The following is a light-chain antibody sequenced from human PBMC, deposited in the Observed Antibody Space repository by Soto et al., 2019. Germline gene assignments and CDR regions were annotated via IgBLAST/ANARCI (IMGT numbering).Light chain of an antibody. CDR1: SSDVGYYDY. Sequence: QSVLTQPPSASGFPGQSVTIYCTGTSSDVGYYDYVSWYQQHPGKAPKLVIYEVTKRPSGVPDRVPASKSGNTASLTVSGLRAEDEADYYCSSYAGSNNFVFGSGTKVTVL. CDR2: EVT. V-gene: IGLV2-8*01. CDR3: SSYAGSNNFV. J-gene: IGLJ1*01.